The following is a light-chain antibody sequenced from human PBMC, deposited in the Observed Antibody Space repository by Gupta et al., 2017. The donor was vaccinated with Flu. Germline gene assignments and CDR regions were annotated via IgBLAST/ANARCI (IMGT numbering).Light chain of an antibody. V-gene: IGKV2-28*01. Sequence: VTPGEPATISCTSSQSLLSNNDNNYLDWYLQKPGQSPKLLIYLASNRASGVPDRFSGSGSGTHFTLRISRVEAEDVGVYYCKQPLKGGLTFVPGTKVEIK. CDR1: QSLLSNNDNNY. CDR2: LAS. CDR3: KQPLKGGLT. J-gene: IGKJ3*01.